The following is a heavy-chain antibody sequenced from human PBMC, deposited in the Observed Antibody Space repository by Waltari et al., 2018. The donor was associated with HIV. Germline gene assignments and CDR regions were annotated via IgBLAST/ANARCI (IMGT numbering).Heavy chain of an antibody. Sequence: QVQLVQSGAEVKKPGASVKVSCKASGYTFTSYDINWVRQATGQGLEWMGWMNANSGNTGSVQKVQGRVTMTRNTSISTAYMELSSLRSEDTAVYYCARGRVGYCSGGSCSNWFDPWGQGTLVTVSS. J-gene: IGHJ5*02. CDR3: ARGRVGYCSGGSCSNWFDP. CDR2: MNANSGNT. D-gene: IGHD2-15*01. CDR1: GYTFTSYD. V-gene: IGHV1-8*01.